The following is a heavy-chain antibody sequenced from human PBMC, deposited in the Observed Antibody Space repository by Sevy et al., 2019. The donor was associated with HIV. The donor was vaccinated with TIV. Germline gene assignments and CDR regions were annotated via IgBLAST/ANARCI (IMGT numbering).Heavy chain of an antibody. J-gene: IGHJ6*02. V-gene: IGHV3-30*18. CDR2: ISYDGSNK. CDR1: GFTFSSYG. CDR3: AKQWLVEYYYYYYGMDV. D-gene: IGHD6-19*01. Sequence: GGSLRLSCAASGFTFSSYGMHWVRQAPGKGLEWVAVISYDGSNKYYADSVKGRFTISRDNSKNTLYLQMNSLRADDTAVYYCAKQWLVEYYYYYYGMDVWGQGTTVTVSS.